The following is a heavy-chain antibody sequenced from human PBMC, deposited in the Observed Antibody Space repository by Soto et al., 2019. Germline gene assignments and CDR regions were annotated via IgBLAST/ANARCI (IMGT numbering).Heavy chain of an antibody. V-gene: IGHV3-21*01. Sequence: PGGSLRLSCTVSGFAFNNYGINWVRQAPGKGLEWVSSISKSDYTYYSDSVKGRFTISRDNAKNSVSLQMNTLRVEDTAVYYCAREDSIIIPAVSDFWGQGTLVPVS. CDR1: GFAFNNYG. CDR2: ISKSDYT. J-gene: IGHJ4*02. D-gene: IGHD2-2*01. CDR3: AREDSIIIPAVSDF.